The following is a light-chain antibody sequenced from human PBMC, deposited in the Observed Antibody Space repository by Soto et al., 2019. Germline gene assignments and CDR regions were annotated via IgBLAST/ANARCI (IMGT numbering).Light chain of an antibody. CDR3: QQRSNWPPVLT. CDR1: QSVSSH. Sequence: EIVLTQSPASLSSSPGERATLSCRASQSVSSHLARFQQRPGQAPRLLIYGASNRATGDPARFGGSGSGTNFTLTISSLEREDFAVYYCQQRSNWPPVLTFGGGTKVEIK. J-gene: IGKJ4*01. V-gene: IGKV3-11*01. CDR2: GAS.